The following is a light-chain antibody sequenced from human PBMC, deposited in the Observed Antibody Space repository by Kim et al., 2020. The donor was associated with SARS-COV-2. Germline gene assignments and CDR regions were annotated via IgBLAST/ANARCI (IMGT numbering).Light chain of an antibody. CDR1: QSVSNN. CDR3: QQYNNWPRT. J-gene: IGKJ1*01. CDR2: RAS. Sequence: EIVMTQSPGTLSVSPGERATLSCRASQSVSNNLAWYQQKPGQAPRLLIYRASTRATGIPVRFSGSGSGTDFTLTISSLQSEDFAVYYCQQYNNWPRTFGQGTKVDIK. V-gene: IGKV3-15*01.